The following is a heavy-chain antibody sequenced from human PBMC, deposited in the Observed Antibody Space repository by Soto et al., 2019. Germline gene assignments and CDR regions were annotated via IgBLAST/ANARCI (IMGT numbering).Heavy chain of an antibody. J-gene: IGHJ4*02. D-gene: IGHD3-10*01. CDR1: GFTFSSYG. V-gene: IGHV3-30*18. CDR3: AKDSWRGVIMRDFDY. CDR2: ISYDGSNK. Sequence: QVQLVESGGGVVQPGRSPRLSCAASGFTFSSYGMHWVRQAPGKGLEWVAVISYDGSNKYYADSVKGRFTISRDNSKNTLYLQMNSLRAEDTAVYYCAKDSWRGVIMRDFDYWGQGTLVTVSS.